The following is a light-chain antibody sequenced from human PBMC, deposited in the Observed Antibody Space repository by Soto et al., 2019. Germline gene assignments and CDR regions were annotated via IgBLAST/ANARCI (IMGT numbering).Light chain of an antibody. Sequence: EIVMTQSPATLSVSQGERATLSCRASQSVSSNLAWYQQKPGQAPRLLIYGASTRATGIPARFSGSGSGTEFTLTISSLQSEDSAVYYCQQYNNWPPMYTFGQGTKVDIK. CDR3: QQYNNWPPMYT. J-gene: IGKJ2*01. V-gene: IGKV3-15*01. CDR2: GAS. CDR1: QSVSSN.